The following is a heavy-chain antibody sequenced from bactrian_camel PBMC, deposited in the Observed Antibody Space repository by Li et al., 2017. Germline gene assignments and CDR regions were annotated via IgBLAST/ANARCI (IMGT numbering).Heavy chain of an antibody. CDR3: AADWAPSDGYCYSERSEWRY. V-gene: IGHV3-3*01. J-gene: IGHJ4*01. Sequence: HVQLVESGGGSVQAGGSLNLSCSVSGQTDRSRTMAWFRQAPGKEREGIAAIDNAGSATYTYAVQGRFTISKDSAKNTLYLQMNDLKVEDTAMYYCAADWAPSDGYCYSERSEWRYWGQGTQVTVS. CDR1: GQTDRSRT. D-gene: IGHD2*01. CDR2: IDNAGSA.